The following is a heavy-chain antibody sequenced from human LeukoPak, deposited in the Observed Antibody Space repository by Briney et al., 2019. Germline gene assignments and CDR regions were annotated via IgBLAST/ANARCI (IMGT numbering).Heavy chain of an antibody. J-gene: IGHJ4*02. CDR2: ISPSGITT. D-gene: IGHD1-26*01. CDR1: GFTFSDYY. Sequence: GGSLRLSCAASGFTFSDYYMTWIRQAPGKGLEWGSYISPSGITTYYTDSVKGRFTISRDNAKNSLSLQINSLRVEDTAVYYCARAYTGSFSGTLEYWGRGTLVTVSS. V-gene: IGHV3-11*04. CDR3: ARAYTGSFSGTLEY.